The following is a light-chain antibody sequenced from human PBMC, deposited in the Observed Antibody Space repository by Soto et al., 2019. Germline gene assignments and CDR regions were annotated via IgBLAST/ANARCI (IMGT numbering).Light chain of an antibody. J-gene: IGLJ2*01. CDR3: SSYTSSNTVV. Sequence: QSALTQPPSASGSPGQSVTISCTGTSSDVGGYKYVSWYQQHPGKAPKLMIYEVTNRPSGVSNRFSGSKSGNTASLTISGLQAEDEAHYYCSSYTSSNTVVFGGGTKLTVL. CDR2: EVT. CDR1: SSDVGGYKY. V-gene: IGLV2-14*01.